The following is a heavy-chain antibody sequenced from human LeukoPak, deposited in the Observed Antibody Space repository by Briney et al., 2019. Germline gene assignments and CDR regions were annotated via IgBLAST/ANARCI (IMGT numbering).Heavy chain of an antibody. CDR3: ARGLGYCSSSKCSPGYYMDV. Sequence: GGSLRLSCAASGFTFSDYYMSWIRQAPGKGLEWVSYISGGGSAIYYADSVKGRFTISRDNAKNSLYLQMNSLRAEDTALYYCARGLGYCSSSKCSPGYYMDVWGKGTTVTVFS. D-gene: IGHD2-2*01. J-gene: IGHJ6*03. V-gene: IGHV3-11*04. CDR1: GFTFSDYY. CDR2: ISGGGSAI.